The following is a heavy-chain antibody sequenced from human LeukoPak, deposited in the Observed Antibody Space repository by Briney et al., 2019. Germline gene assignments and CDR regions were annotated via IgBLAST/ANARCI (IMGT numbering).Heavy chain of an antibody. D-gene: IGHD3-22*01. Sequence: PSQTLSLTCTVSGGSISSGSYYWSWIRQPPGKGLEWIGYIDYSGSTNYNPSLKSRVTISVDTSKNQFSLKLSSVTAADTAVYYCAREYYYDSSGYYYAPQYFDYWGQGTLVTVSS. V-gene: IGHV4-61*01. CDR2: IDYSGST. CDR1: GGSISSGSYY. J-gene: IGHJ4*02. CDR3: AREYYYDSSGYYYAPQYFDY.